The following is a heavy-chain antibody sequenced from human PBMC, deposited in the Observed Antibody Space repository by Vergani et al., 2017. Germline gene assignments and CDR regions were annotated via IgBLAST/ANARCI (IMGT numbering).Heavy chain of an antibody. CDR2: ISGSGGST. Sequence: EVQLLESGGGLVQPGGSLRLSCAASGFTFSSYAMSWVRQAPGKGLEWVSAISGSGGSTDYADSVKGRFTISRDNSKNTLYLQMNSLRSEDTAVYYCATATVKGGSPLLDYWGQGTLVTVSS. CDR3: ATATVKGGSPLLDY. D-gene: IGHD2-15*01. J-gene: IGHJ4*02. V-gene: IGHV3-23*01. CDR1: GFTFSSYA.